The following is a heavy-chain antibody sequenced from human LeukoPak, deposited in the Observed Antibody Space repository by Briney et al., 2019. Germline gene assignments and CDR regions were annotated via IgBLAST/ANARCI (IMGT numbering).Heavy chain of an antibody. J-gene: IGHJ4*02. CDR3: ARSAMATFYFDY. V-gene: IGHV1-69*13. CDR2: IIPIFGTA. D-gene: IGHD5-18*01. Sequence: GASVKVSCKASGGTFSRYAISWVRQAPGQGLEWMGGIIPIFGTANYAQKFQGRVTITADESTSTAYMELSSLRSEDTAVYYCARSAMATFYFDYWGQGTLVTVSS. CDR1: GGTFSRYA.